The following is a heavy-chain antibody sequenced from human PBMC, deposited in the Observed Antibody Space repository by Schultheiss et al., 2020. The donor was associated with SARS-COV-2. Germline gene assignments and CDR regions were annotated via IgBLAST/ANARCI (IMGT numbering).Heavy chain of an antibody. Sequence: GGSLRLSCAASGFTFSSYGMHWVRQAPGKGLEWMAVISYDGSNKYYADSVKGRFTISRDNAKNSLYLQMNSLRAEDTALYYCAAAGQRTGFDYWGQGTLVTVSS. CDR3: AAAGQRTGFDY. J-gene: IGHJ4*02. CDR1: GFTFSSYG. V-gene: IGHV3-30*03. CDR2: ISYDGSNK. D-gene: IGHD6-13*01.